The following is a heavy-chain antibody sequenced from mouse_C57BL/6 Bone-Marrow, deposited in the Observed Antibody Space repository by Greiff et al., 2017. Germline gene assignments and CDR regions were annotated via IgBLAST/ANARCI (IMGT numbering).Heavy chain of an antibody. CDR2: ISYDGSN. CDR3: ARKGAYDYPWFAY. J-gene: IGHJ3*01. CDR1: GYSITSGYY. Sequence: EVQLQESGPGLVKPSQSLSLTCSVTGYSITSGYYWNWIRQFPGNKLEWMGYISYDGSNNYNPSLKNRISITRDTSKNQFFLKLNSVTTEDTATYYCARKGAYDYPWFAYWGQGTLVTVSA. D-gene: IGHD2-4*01. V-gene: IGHV3-6*01.